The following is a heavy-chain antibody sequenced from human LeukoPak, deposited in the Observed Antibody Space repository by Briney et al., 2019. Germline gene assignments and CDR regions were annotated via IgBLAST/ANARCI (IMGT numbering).Heavy chain of an antibody. J-gene: IGHJ6*02. D-gene: IGHD3-22*01. CDR1: GYIFAHNG. V-gene: IGHV1-18*01. CDR3: ARDGLFRVISYYYYGMDV. CDR2: ISAYNGDT. Sequence: GASVQVSCKTSGYIFAHNGISWVRQAPGQGPEWMGWISAYNGDTNYAQNFQGRVTMTRDTSTSTVYMELRSLRSDDTAVYYCARDGLFRVISYYYYGMDVWGQGTTVTVSS.